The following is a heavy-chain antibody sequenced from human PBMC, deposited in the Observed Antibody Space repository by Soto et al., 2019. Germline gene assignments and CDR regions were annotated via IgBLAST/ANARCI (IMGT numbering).Heavy chain of an antibody. J-gene: IGHJ6*02. CDR2: ISSSSSYI. V-gene: IGHV3-21*01. Sequence: GGSLRLSCAASGFTFSSYAMTWVRQAPGKGPEWVSSISSSSSYIYYADSVKGRFTISRDNAKNSLYLQMNSLRAEDTAVYYCARERHLGYCSSTSCLGYYYYGMDVWGQGTTVTVSS. D-gene: IGHD2-2*01. CDR3: ARERHLGYCSSTSCLGYYYYGMDV. CDR1: GFTFSSYA.